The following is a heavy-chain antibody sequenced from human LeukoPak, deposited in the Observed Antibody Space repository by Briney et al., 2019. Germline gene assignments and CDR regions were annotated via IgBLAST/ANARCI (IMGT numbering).Heavy chain of an antibody. CDR2: IYYSGST. J-gene: IGHJ4*02. V-gene: IGHV4-39*01. CDR1: GGSISSSSYY. CDR3: ARTPTMIVVVRD. D-gene: IGHD3-22*01. Sequence: PSETLSLTCTVSGGSISSSSYYWGWIRQPPGTGLEWIGSIYYSGSTYYNPSLKSRVTISVDTSKNQFSLKLSSVTAADTAVYYCARTPTMIVVVRDWGQGTLVTVSS.